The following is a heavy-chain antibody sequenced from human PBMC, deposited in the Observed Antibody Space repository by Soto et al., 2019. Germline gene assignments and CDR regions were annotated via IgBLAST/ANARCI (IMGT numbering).Heavy chain of an antibody. CDR3: ARVVHKDYYYYYGMDV. V-gene: IGHV3-30-3*01. D-gene: IGHD2-8*01. J-gene: IGHJ6*02. Sequence: QVQLVESGGGVVQPGRSLRLSCAASGFTFSSYAMHWVRQAPGKGLEWVAVISYDGSNKYYADFVKGRFTISRDNSKNTLYLQMNSLRAEDTAVYYCARVVHKDYYYYYGMDVWGQGTTVTVSS. CDR1: GFTFSSYA. CDR2: ISYDGSNK.